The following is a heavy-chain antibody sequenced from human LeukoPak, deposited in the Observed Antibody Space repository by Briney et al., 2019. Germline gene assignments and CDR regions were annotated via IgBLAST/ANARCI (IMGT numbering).Heavy chain of an antibody. CDR1: GFTVSTNS. Sequence: GGSLRLSCTVSGFTVSTNSMSWVRQAPGKGLEWVSFIYSDNTHYSDSVKGRFTISRDNSKNTLYLRMNSLRAEDTAVYYCAKEGEELVYDYWGQGTLVTVSS. J-gene: IGHJ4*02. CDR2: IYSDNT. D-gene: IGHD2-2*02. V-gene: IGHV3-66*03. CDR3: AKEGEELVYDY.